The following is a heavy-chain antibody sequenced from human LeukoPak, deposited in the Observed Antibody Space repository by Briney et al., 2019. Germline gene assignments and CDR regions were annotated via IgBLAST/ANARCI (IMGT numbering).Heavy chain of an antibody. V-gene: IGHV3-30*18. Sequence: GRSLRLSCATSGFTFSRYGMHWVRQAPGKGLEWVAVISYDGSNKYYADSVKGRFTISRDNSKNTLYLQMNSLRGEDTAVYYCAKEGTGDTRDPGPLDYWGQGTLVTVFS. D-gene: IGHD2-8*02. CDR3: AKEGTGDTRDPGPLDY. CDR2: ISYDGSNK. J-gene: IGHJ4*02. CDR1: GFTFSRYG.